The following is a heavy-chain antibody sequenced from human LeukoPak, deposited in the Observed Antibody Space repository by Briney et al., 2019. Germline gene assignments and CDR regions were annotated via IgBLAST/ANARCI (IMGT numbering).Heavy chain of an antibody. CDR3: ARGYCSGGSCYMGGYFDY. D-gene: IGHD2-15*01. J-gene: IGHJ4*02. CDR2: INPSGGST. CDR1: GYIFTGYY. V-gene: IGHV1-46*01. Sequence: ASVKVSCKASGYIFTGYYMHWVRQAPGQGLEWMGIINPSGGSTSYAQKFQGRVTMTRDMSTSTVYMELSSLRSEDTAVYYCARGYCSGGSCYMGGYFDYWGQGTLVTVSS.